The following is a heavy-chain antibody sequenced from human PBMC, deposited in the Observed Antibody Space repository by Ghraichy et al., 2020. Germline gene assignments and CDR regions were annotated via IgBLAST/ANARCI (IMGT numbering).Heavy chain of an antibody. CDR1: GGSFSGYY. Sequence: SETLSLTCAVYGGSFSGYYWSWIRQPPGKGLEWIGEINHSGSTNYNPSLKSRVTISVDTSKNQFSLKLSSVTAADTAVYYCARDTIAAAGWGYYGMDVWGQGTTVTVSS. V-gene: IGHV4-34*01. CDR2: INHSGST. D-gene: IGHD6-13*01. J-gene: IGHJ6*02. CDR3: ARDTIAAAGWGYYGMDV.